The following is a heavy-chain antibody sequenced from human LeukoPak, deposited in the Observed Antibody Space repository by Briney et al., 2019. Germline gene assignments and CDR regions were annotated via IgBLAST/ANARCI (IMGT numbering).Heavy chain of an antibody. CDR3: ARGGFTIFGVVIFRGNWFDP. V-gene: IGHV4-34*01. CDR1: GGSFSGYY. D-gene: IGHD3-3*01. Sequence: MPSETLSLTCAVYGGSFSGYYWSWIRQPPGKGLEWIGEINHSGSTNYNPSLKSRVTISVDTSKNQFSLKLSSVTAADTAVYYCARGGFTIFGVVIFRGNWFDPWGQGTLVTVSS. J-gene: IGHJ5*02. CDR2: INHSGST.